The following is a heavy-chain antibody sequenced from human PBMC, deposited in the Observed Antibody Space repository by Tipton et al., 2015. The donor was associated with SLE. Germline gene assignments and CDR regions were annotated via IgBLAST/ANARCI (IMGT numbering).Heavy chain of an antibody. D-gene: IGHD6-13*01. Sequence: SLRLSCAASGFTFSSYWMSWVRQTPGKGLEWVANIKQDGSEEYYVDSVKGRFTISRDNAKNSLFLHMTTLRAEDTAVYYCARGPLRSAADMDWGQGTLVTVSS. CDR1: GFTFSSYW. J-gene: IGHJ4*02. V-gene: IGHV3-7*01. CDR2: IKQDGSEE. CDR3: ARGPLRSAADMD.